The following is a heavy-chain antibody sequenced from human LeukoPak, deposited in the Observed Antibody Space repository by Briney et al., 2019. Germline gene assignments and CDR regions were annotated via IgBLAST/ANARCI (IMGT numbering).Heavy chain of an antibody. J-gene: IGHJ4*02. D-gene: IGHD6-13*01. V-gene: IGHV3-74*01. CDR1: GFTFSSYS. Sequence: GGSLRLSCAASGFTFSSYSMNWVRQAPGKGLVWVSRINSDGSSTSYADSVKGRFTISRDNAKNTLYLQMNSLRAEDTAVYYCARDGTIAAAPALDYWGQGTLVTVSS. CDR3: ARDGTIAAAPALDY. CDR2: INSDGSST.